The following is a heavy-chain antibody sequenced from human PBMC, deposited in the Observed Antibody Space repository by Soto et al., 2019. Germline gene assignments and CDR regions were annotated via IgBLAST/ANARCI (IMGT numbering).Heavy chain of an antibody. D-gene: IGHD4-17*01. CDR1: GGSISSYY. CDR3: ARSYGDYVFDY. Sequence: QVQLQESGPGLVKPSETLSLTCTVSGGSISSYYWSWIRQPPGKGLEWIGSIYHSGSTNYSPSLKSRVTISVATSKNQFSLKLSSVTAADTAVYYCARSYGDYVFDYWGQGTLVTVSS. CDR2: IYHSGST. V-gene: IGHV4-59*01. J-gene: IGHJ4*02.